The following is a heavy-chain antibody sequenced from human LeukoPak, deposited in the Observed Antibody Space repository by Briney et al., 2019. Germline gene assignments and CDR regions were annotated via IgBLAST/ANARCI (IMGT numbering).Heavy chain of an antibody. CDR1: GGSSSGYY. Sequence: SETLSLTCPVYGGSSSGYYWSWIRQSHGKGREWVGEINHNGSTSYTPSLQSRVTISVDKSKNQSSLQLPSVTDEDTAVYYCARDLAAGWQYFQYWGQGTQVTVSS. D-gene: IGHD6-13*01. V-gene: IGHV4-34*01. J-gene: IGHJ1*01. CDR3: ARDLAAGWQYFQY. CDR2: INHNGST.